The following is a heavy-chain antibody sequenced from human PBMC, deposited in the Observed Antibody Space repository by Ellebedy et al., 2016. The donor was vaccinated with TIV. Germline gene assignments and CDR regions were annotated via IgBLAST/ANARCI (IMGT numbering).Heavy chain of an antibody. V-gene: IGHV4-59*01. CDR1: GVSISSYY. CDR3: ARQLDYGDQIFDY. CDR2: IYYGGTT. Sequence: MPSETLSLTCTASGVSISSYYWTWIRQPPGKGLEWIGYIYYGGTTNYNPSLKSRVTISADTSKNQFSLKLNSVTAADTAVYFCARQLDYGDQIFDYWGQGTLVTVSS. D-gene: IGHD4-17*01. J-gene: IGHJ4*02.